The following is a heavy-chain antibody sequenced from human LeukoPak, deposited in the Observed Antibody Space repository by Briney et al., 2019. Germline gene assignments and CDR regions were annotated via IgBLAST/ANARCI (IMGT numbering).Heavy chain of an antibody. D-gene: IGHD4-17*01. CDR1: GGSISSGSYY. CDR3: AGDYGDYMDFDY. J-gene: IGHJ4*02. CDR2: IYTSGST. V-gene: IGHV4-61*02. Sequence: SETLSLTCTVSGGSISSGSYYWSWIRQPAGKGLEWIGRIYTSGSTNYNPSLKSRVTISVDTSKNQFSLKLSSVTAADTAVYYCAGDYGDYMDFDYWGQGTLVTVSS.